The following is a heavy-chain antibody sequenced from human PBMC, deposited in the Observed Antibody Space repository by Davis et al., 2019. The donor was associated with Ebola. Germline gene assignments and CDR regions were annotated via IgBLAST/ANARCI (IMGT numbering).Heavy chain of an antibody. CDR2: ISPSSSTI. V-gene: IGHV3-48*02. J-gene: IGHJ4*02. Sequence: PAGSLRLSCAASGFTFSSYGMNLVRQAPGKGLEWISYISPSSSTIYYADSVKGRFTISRDNAKNSLFLQMNTLRDEDTAVYYCARTLDFDYWGQGTLVTVSS. CDR3: ARTLDFDY. D-gene: IGHD3-16*01. CDR1: GFTFSSYG.